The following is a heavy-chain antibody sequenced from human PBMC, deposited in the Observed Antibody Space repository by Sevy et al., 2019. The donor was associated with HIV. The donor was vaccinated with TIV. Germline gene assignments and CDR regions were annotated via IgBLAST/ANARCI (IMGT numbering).Heavy chain of an antibody. Sequence: GGSLRLSCAASGFTFSDYYMSWIRQAPGKGLEWISYISGSDGTIYYADSVKGRFTISRAKAKNSLHLQMNSLRAEDTAVYYCARDHVKDGDLGDYYYYAMDVWGQGTTVTVSS. CDR3: ARDHVKDGDLGDYYYYAMDV. CDR1: GFTFSDYY. CDR2: ISGSDGTI. D-gene: IGHD4-17*01. J-gene: IGHJ6*02. V-gene: IGHV3-11*01.